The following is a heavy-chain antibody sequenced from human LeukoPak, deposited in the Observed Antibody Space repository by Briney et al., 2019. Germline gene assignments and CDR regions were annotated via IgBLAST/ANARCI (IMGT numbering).Heavy chain of an antibody. CDR2: INHSGST. V-gene: IGHV4-34*08. J-gene: IGHJ3*02. D-gene: IGHD1-1*01. Sequence: GSLRLSCTASGLTFSTSGFNWVRQAPGKGLEWIGEINHSGSTNYNPSLKSRVTISVDTSKNQFSLKLSSVTAADTAVYYCALTGQNDAFDIWGQGTMVTVSS. CDR1: GLTFSTSG. CDR3: ALTGQNDAFDI.